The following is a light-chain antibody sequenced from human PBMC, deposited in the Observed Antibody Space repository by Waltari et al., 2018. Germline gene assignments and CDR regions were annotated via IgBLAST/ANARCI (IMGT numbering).Light chain of an antibody. CDR3: QQYYSTPYT. V-gene: IGKV4-1*01. CDR2: WAS. CDR1: QSVLYSSINKNY. J-gene: IGKJ2*01. Sequence: DIVMTQSPDSLAVSLGERATINRKSSQSVLYSSINKNYLAWHQQKPGQPPKLLLYWASTQESGVPDRFSGSGSGTDFTLTISTLQAEDVAIYYCQQYYSTPYTFGQGTKLEIK.